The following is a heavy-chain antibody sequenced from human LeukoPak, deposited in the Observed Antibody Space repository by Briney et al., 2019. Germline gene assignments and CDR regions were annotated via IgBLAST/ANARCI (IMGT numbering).Heavy chain of an antibody. V-gene: IGHV3-21*01. J-gene: IGHJ6*02. CDR2: ISSRSHYI. CDR1: GFTFSTYS. CDR3: SGLYNYGMDV. Sequence: GGSLRLSCAASGFTFSTYSMNWVRQAPGKGLEWVSSISSRSHYIYYADSVKGRFTISRDNAKNSLYLQMNSLRAEDTAVYYCSGLYNYGMDVRGQGTTVTVSS.